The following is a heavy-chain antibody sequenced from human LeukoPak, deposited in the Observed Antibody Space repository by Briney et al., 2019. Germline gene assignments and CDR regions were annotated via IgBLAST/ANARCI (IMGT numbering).Heavy chain of an antibody. CDR2: IYTSGST. Sequence: SETLSLTCTVSGGSISSYYWSWIRQPAGKGLEWIGRIYTSGSTNYNPSLKSRVTMSVDTSKNQFSLKLSSVTAADTAVYYRARDLWVGELLYLSGWFDPWGQGTLVTVSS. CDR1: GGSISSYY. D-gene: IGHD3-10*01. V-gene: IGHV4-4*07. CDR3: ARDLWVGELLYLSGWFDP. J-gene: IGHJ5*02.